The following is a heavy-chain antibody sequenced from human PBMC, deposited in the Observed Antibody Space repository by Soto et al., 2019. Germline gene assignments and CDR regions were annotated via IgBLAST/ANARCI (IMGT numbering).Heavy chain of an antibody. Sequence: PGGSLRLSCEASGFVFTNYWMHWVRHVPGKGLVWVARIDTSGHSTNYAESVKGRFTNSRDNAKNTVSLQINSLSVEATAVSYRAKDSWYFDFWSQGSQVTVSS. V-gene: IGHV3-74*01. J-gene: IGHJ4*02. CDR1: GFVFTNYW. CDR3: AKDSWYFDF. CDR2: IDTSGHST. D-gene: IGHD6-13*01.